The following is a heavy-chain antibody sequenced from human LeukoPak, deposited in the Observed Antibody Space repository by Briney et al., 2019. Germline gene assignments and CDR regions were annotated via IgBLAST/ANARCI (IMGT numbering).Heavy chain of an antibody. J-gene: IGHJ4*02. CDR1: GFTFSSYY. CDR3: ARASMVRGVIRETFFEY. D-gene: IGHD3-10*01. Sequence: GGSLRLSCAASGFTFSSYYMHWVRQATGKGLEWVSAIGTAGDTYYPGSVKGRFTISRENAKNSLYLQMNSLRTGDTAVYYCARASMVRGVIRETFFEYWGQGTLVPVSS. V-gene: IGHV3-13*01. CDR2: IGTAGDT.